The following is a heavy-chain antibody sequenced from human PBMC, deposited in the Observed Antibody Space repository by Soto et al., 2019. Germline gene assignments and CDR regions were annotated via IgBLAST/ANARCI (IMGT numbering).Heavy chain of an antibody. CDR3: ARGIDAYRFV. Sequence: IRQLPDKLLEYFWYFYHSRTSFYHPSLKSRATISIDTSKSQLSLTLKSVTAADTAVYYCARGIDAYRFVWGHGTLVTVS. J-gene: IGHJ4*01. V-gene: IGHV4-31*02. D-gene: IGHD5-18*01. CDR2: FYHSRTS.